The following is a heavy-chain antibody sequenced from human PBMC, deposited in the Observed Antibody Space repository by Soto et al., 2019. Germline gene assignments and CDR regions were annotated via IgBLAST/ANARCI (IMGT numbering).Heavy chain of an antibody. Sequence: QVQLVESGGGVVQPGRSLTLSCAASGFTFSSYGMHWVRQAPGKGLEWVALIWYDGSNEYYVDSVKGRFTISRDDSRNTLSQQMNSLRREDTAVYYCARALPPSMVRGFDYWGQGTLVTVSS. J-gene: IGHJ4*02. CDR1: GFTFSSYG. CDR3: ARALPPSMVRGFDY. V-gene: IGHV3-33*01. D-gene: IGHD3-10*01. CDR2: IWYDGSNE.